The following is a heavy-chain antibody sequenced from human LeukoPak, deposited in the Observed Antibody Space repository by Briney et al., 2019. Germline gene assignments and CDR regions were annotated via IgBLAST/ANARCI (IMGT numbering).Heavy chain of an antibody. Sequence: GGSLRLSCAASGFTFDDYAMHWVRQAPGKGLEWVSLISWDGGSTYYADSVKGRFTISRDNSKNSLYLQMNSLRAEDTALYYCAKEAQDYYDSSGKGPMDYWGQGTLVTVSS. D-gene: IGHD3-22*01. CDR3: AKEAQDYYDSSGKGPMDY. V-gene: IGHV3-43D*03. J-gene: IGHJ4*02. CDR1: GFTFDDYA. CDR2: ISWDGGST.